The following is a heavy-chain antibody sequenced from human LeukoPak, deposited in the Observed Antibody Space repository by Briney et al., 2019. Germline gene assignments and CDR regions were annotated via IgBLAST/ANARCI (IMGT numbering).Heavy chain of an antibody. J-gene: IGHJ3*02. CDR2: IKKDGSEK. CDR1: GFTLSNYW. CDR3: AGDAGWTFGI. Sequence: PGGSLRLSCTASGFTLSNYWMSWFRQAPGKGLEWVANIKKDGSEKLYVDSVEGRFTISRDNAKNPVFLRMNSLTDDDTAVYYCAGDAGWTFGIWCGGTMVIVS. V-gene: IGHV3-7*01. D-gene: IGHD1-14*01.